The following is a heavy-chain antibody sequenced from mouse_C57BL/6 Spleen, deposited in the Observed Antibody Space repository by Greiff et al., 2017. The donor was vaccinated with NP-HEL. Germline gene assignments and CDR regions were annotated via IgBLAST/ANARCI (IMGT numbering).Heavy chain of an antibody. D-gene: IGHD1-1*01. CDR1: GYTFTSYD. CDR2: IYPRDGST. Sequence: VQLKESGPELVKPGASVKLSCKASGYTFTSYDINWVKQRPGQGLEWIGWIYPRDGSTKYNEKFKGKATLTVDTSSSTAYMELHSLTSEDSAVYFCARALLYYGSSPWFAYWGQGTLVTVSA. CDR3: ARALLYYGSSPWFAY. V-gene: IGHV1-85*01. J-gene: IGHJ3*01.